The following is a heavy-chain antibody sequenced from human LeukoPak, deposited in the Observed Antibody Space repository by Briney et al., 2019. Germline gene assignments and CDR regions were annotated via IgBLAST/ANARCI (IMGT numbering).Heavy chain of an antibody. D-gene: IGHD5-18*01. CDR2: ISHSGT. Sequence: PSETLSLTCSLSGYSISRDYHWGWIRQPPGKGLEWIGTISHSGTYYNPSLGSRVTISVDTSKNQFSLKLSSVTAADTAVYYCARIEDVTRGYNHAYYFDYWGQGTLVTVSS. V-gene: IGHV4-38-2*02. CDR3: ARIEDVTRGYNHAYYFDY. J-gene: IGHJ4*02. CDR1: GYSISRDYH.